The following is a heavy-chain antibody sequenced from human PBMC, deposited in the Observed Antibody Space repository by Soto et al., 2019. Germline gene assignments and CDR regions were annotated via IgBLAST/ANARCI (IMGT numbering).Heavy chain of an antibody. V-gene: IGHV3-30-3*01. J-gene: IGHJ4*02. CDR3: VRGTCYGCRNNEH. CDR2: IPYDGDKI. D-gene: IGHD3-16*01. CDR1: GFSFSNYA. Sequence: GGSLRLSCAASGFSFSNYAMHWVRQAPGKGLEWMAVIPYDGDKIHYADSVKGRFTISRDNAKNTLYLQINSLRVEDTAVYYCVRGTCYGCRNNEHWGQGPQATVPS.